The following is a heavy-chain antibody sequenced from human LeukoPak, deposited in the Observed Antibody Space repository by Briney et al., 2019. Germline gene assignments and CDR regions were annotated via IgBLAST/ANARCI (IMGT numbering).Heavy chain of an antibody. V-gene: IGHV3-23*01. Sequence: PGRSLRLSCAASGFTFSRYAMHWVRQAPGKGLEWVSAISGSGGSTYYADSVKGRFTISRDNSKNTLYLQMNSLRAEDTAVYYCAKDLEYYYDSSGYYYSDYWGQGTLVTVSS. CDR3: AKDLEYYYDSSGYYYSDY. CDR1: GFTFSRYA. CDR2: ISGSGGST. D-gene: IGHD3-22*01. J-gene: IGHJ4*02.